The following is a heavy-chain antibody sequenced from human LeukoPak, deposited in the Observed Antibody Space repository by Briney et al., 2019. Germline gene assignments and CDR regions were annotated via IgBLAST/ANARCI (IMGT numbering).Heavy chain of an antibody. Sequence: GASVKVSCKASGYTFTSYYMHWVRQAPGQGLEWMGIINPSGGSTSYAQKFQGRVTMIRDTSTSTVYMELSSLRSEDTAVYYCSLGGSGSAEFDYWGQGTLVTVSS. CDR3: SLGGSGSAEFDY. CDR2: INPSGGST. D-gene: IGHD3-16*01. CDR1: GYTFTSYY. V-gene: IGHV1-46*01. J-gene: IGHJ4*02.